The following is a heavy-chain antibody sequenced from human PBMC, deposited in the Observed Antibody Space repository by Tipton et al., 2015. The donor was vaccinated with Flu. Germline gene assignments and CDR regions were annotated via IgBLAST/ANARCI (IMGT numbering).Heavy chain of an antibody. CDR2: IYYSGST. D-gene: IGHD4/OR15-4a*01. V-gene: IGHV4-39*07. Sequence: TLSLTCTVSGGSISSSSYYWGWIRQPPGKGLEWIGSIYYSGSTYYNPSLKSRVAISVDTSKNQFSLKLSSVTAADTAVYYCARRTMAENDAFDIWGQGTMVTVSS. CDR1: GGSISSSSYY. CDR3: ARRTMAENDAFDI. J-gene: IGHJ3*02.